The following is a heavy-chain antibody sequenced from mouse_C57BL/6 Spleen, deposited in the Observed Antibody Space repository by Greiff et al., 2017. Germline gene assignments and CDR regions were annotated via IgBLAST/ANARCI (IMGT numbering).Heavy chain of an antibody. CDR2: IDPEDGDT. Sequence: VQLQQPGAELVRPGASVKLSCTASGFNIKDYYMHWVKQRPEQGLEWIGRIDPEDGDTEYAPKFQGKATMTADTSSNTAYLQLSSLTSEDTAVYYCTTRSNYLAWFAYWGQGTLVTVSA. CDR3: TTRSNYLAWFAY. V-gene: IGHV14-1*01. D-gene: IGHD2-5*01. J-gene: IGHJ3*01. CDR1: GFNIKDYY.